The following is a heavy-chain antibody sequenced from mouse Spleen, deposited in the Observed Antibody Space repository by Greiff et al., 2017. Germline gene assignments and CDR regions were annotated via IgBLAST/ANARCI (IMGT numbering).Heavy chain of an antibody. CDR1: GFTFSTYA. CDR2: ISSGGGNT. V-gene: IGHV5-9-3*01. CDR3: ARHEDFYFDY. J-gene: IGHJ2*01. Sequence: DVQLVESGGVLVKLGGSLKLSCAASGFTFSTYAMSWVRQTPEKRLEWVATISSGGGNTYYPDSVKGRFTISRDNAKNTLYLQMSSLKSEDTAMYYCARHEDFYFDYWGQGTTLTVSS.